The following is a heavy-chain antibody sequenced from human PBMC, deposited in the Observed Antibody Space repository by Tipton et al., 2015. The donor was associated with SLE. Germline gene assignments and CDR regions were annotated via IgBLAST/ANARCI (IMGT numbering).Heavy chain of an antibody. Sequence: TLSLTCTVSGGSVSSHYWSWIRQPPGKGLEWIGYISDSGSPDYNPSLKSRVTMSVDTSKNQLSLKVRSVTAADTAVYYCARGGLGVSYYYYMDVWGKGTTVTVSS. CDR2: ISDSGSP. D-gene: IGHD1-26*01. J-gene: IGHJ6*03. CDR1: GGSVSSHY. V-gene: IGHV4-59*02. CDR3: ARGGLGVSYYYYMDV.